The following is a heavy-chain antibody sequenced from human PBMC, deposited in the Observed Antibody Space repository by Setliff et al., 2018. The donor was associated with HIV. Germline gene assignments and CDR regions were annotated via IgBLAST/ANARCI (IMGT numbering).Heavy chain of an antibody. V-gene: IGHV3-11*05. CDR2: ISSSSTYK. Sequence: GGSLRLSCAASGFVFSEHYMTWIRQAPGKGLEWISYISSSSTYKNYGDSVKGRFTISRDNAKNSLYLQMSSLTAEDTAVYYCARVWRPTYSSSWYSGAFDIWGQGTMVTVSS. J-gene: IGHJ3*02. CDR3: ARVWRPTYSSSWYSGAFDI. CDR1: GFVFSEHY. D-gene: IGHD6-13*01.